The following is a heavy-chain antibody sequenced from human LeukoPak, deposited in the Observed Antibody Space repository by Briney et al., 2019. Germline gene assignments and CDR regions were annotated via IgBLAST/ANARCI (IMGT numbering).Heavy chain of an antibody. D-gene: IGHD3-22*01. CDR1: GGTFSSYA. J-gene: IGHJ3*02. V-gene: IGHV1-69*04. Sequence: SVKVSCKASGGTFSSYAIGWVRQAPGQGLEWMGRIIPILGIANYAQKFQGRVTITADKSTSTAYMELSSLRSEDTAVYYCARDFRKDDSSGYYLYDAFGIWGQGTMVTVSS. CDR3: ARDFRKDDSSGYYLYDAFGI. CDR2: IIPILGIA.